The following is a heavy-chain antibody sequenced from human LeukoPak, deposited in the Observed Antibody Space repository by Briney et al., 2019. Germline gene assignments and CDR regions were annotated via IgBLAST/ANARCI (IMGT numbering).Heavy chain of an antibody. CDR1: GFMFSSYA. V-gene: IGHV3-23*01. D-gene: IGHD2-21*01. Sequence: GGSLRLSCAASGFMFSSYAMSWVRQAPGKGLEWVSSISGSGVSTYYADSVKGRFTISRDNSKNTLYLQMNSLRAEDTAVYYCARNIPVTRWGYWGQGTLVTVSS. J-gene: IGHJ4*02. CDR2: ISGSGVST. CDR3: ARNIPVTRWGY.